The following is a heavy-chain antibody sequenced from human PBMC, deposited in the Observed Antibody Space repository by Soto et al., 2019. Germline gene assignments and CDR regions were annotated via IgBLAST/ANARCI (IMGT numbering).Heavy chain of an antibody. J-gene: IGHJ4*02. CDR1: GFTFSDYY. D-gene: IGHD2-8*01. V-gene: IGHV3-11*01. Sequence: PGGSLRLSCAASGFTFSDYYMGWVRQAPGKGLEWISFVDSTGSPLFYAAPVKGRFTIFRDNAKNSLFLQINSLRVEDTAVYSCTRCGSVYVRTRVDYWGPGTQVTVSS. CDR2: VDSTGSPL. CDR3: TRCGSVYVRTRVDY.